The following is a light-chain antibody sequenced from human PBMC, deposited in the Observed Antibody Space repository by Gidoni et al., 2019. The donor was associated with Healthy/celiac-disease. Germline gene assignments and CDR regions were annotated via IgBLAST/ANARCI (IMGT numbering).Light chain of an antibody. V-gene: IGKV3-15*01. J-gene: IGKJ1*01. CDR3: QQYNKGWT. CDR1: QSVSSN. Sequence: EIVMTQSPATLSVSPGERATLSCRSSQSVSSNLAWYQQKPGQAPRILIYGASTRATGIPARFSGSGSGTEFTLTISSLQSEDFAVYYCQQYNKGWTFGQGTQVEIK. CDR2: GAS.